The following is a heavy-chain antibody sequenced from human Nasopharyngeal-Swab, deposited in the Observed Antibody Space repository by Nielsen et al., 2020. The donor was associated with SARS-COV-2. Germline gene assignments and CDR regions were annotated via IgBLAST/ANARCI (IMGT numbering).Heavy chain of an antibody. V-gene: IGHV3-30-3*01. D-gene: IGHD5-12*01. CDR1: GFTLSNHA. CDR3: TRDGGYRAAYYGYLDL. J-gene: IGHJ2*01. CDR2: LLFDGSDA. Sequence: GESLKISCAASGFTLSNHAMHWVRQAPGKGLEWVGMLLFDGSDAHYADSVKGRFIISRDNSKNTLYLQMNSLRDEDTAVYYCTRDGGYRAAYYGYLDLWGRGTLLTVSS.